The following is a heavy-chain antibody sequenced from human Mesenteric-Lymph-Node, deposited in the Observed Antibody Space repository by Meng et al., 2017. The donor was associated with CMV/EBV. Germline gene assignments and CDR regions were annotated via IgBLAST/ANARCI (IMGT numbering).Heavy chain of an antibody. V-gene: IGHV4-34*01. CDR2: INHSGST. CDR1: GYY. J-gene: IGHJ6*02. D-gene: IGHD2-2*01. CDR3: AGGSLHRIDTPAVYYYYGMDV. Sequence: GYYWSWIRQPPGKGLEWIGEINHSGSTNYNPSLKSRVTISVDTSKNQFSLKLSSVTAADTAVYYCAGGSLHRIDTPAVYYYYGMDVWGQGTTVTVSS.